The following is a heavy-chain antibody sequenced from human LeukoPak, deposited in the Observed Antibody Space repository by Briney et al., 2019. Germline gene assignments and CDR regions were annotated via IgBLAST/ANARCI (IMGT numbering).Heavy chain of an antibody. V-gene: IGHV3-30-3*01. CDR1: GFTFSSYA. J-gene: IGHJ4*02. CDR3: ARISYYYDSSGSYFDY. CDR2: ILYDGSNK. D-gene: IGHD3-22*01. Sequence: PGGSLRLSCAASGFTFSSYAMHWVRQAPGKGLEWVAVILYDGSNKYYADSVKGRFTISRDNSKNTLYLQMNSLRAEDTAVYYCARISYYYDSSGSYFDYWGQGTLVTVSS.